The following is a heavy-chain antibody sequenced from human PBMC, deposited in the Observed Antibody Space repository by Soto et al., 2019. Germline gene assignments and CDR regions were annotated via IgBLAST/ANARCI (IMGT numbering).Heavy chain of an antibody. D-gene: IGHD3-3*01. CDR2: ISYDGSNK. J-gene: IGHJ6*02. Sequence: QVQLVESGGGVVQPGRSLRLSCAASGFTFSSYGMHWVRRAPGKGLEWVAVISYDGSNKYYADSVKGRFTIYRDNSKNTLNLQMNSLRAEDTAVYYCAKEVWSGPMDVWGQGTTVTVSS. CDR3: AKEVWSGPMDV. V-gene: IGHV3-30*18. CDR1: GFTFSSYG.